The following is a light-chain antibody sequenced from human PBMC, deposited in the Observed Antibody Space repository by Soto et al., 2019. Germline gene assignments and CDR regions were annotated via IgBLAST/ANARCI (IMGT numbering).Light chain of an antibody. CDR2: EIN. J-gene: IGLJ2*01. CDR1: SSDVGGNKY. CDR3: ASYGGMKI. Sequence: QSALTQPPSASGSPGQSVAISCTGTSSDVGGNKYVSWYQQHPGKAPKLLIYEINQRPSGVHDRFSVSKSGNTASLTVSGLLADEEADYYCASYGGMKIVGWGTTVTVL. V-gene: IGLV2-8*01.